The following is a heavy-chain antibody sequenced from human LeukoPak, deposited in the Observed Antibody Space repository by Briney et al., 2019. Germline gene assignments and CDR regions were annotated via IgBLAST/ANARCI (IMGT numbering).Heavy chain of an antibody. D-gene: IGHD1-26*01. CDR1: GLTFSSYA. Sequence: PGGSLRLSCAASGLTFSSYAMSWVRQAPGKGLEWVSAISGSGGTTYYTDSVKGRFTVSRDNSKNTLYLQMNSLRAEDTAIYCCAKRAYSGIYFAAFDIWGQGTMVTVSS. CDR3: AKRAYSGIYFAAFDI. CDR2: ISGSGGTT. J-gene: IGHJ3*02. V-gene: IGHV3-23*01.